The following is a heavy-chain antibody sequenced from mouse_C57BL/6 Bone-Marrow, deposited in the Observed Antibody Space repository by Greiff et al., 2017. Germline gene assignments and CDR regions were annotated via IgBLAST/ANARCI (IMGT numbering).Heavy chain of an antibody. CDR2: IDPVDGDT. J-gene: IGHJ2*01. V-gene: IGHV14-1*01. Sequence: VQLQQSGAELVRPGASVKLSCTASGFNITDYYMHWVKQRPEQGLEWIGRIDPVDGDTEYATKFQGKATMTADTSSNTAYLQLSSLTSKDTAVYYCKGLYYCGSHDYWGQGTTLTVSS. D-gene: IGHD1-1*01. CDR1: GFNITDYY. CDR3: KGLYYCGSHDY.